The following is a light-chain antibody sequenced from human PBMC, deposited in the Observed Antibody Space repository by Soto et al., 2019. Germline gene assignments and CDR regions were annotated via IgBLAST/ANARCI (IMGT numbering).Light chain of an antibody. CDR3: QQYNNYWT. CDR1: QSISSW. Sequence: DIQMTQSHSTLSASVGDRVTITCRASQSISSWLAWYQQKPGKAPKLLIYDASSLESGVPSRFSGSGSATEFTLTISSLQPDDFATYYCQQYNNYWTFGQGTKVAIK. V-gene: IGKV1-5*01. CDR2: DAS. J-gene: IGKJ1*01.